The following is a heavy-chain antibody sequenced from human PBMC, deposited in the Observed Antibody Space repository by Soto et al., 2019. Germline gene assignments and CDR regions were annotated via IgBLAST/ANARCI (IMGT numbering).Heavy chain of an antibody. V-gene: IGHV4-34*01. CDR2: INHSGST. Sequence: SETLSLTCAVYGGSFSGYYWSWIRQPPGKGLEWIGEINHSGSTNYNPSLKSRVTISVDTSKNQFSLKLSSVTAADTAVYYCARHYGSGSLTLNYYYYYGMDVWGQGTTVTVAS. J-gene: IGHJ6*02. CDR1: GGSFSGYY. CDR3: ARHYGSGSLTLNYYYYYGMDV. D-gene: IGHD3-10*01.